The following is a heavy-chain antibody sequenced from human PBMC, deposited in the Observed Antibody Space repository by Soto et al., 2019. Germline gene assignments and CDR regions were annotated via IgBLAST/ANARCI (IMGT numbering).Heavy chain of an antibody. J-gene: IGHJ2*01. D-gene: IGHD4-17*01. Sequence: SETLSRTWTVSGGSISSSSYYGVWIRQPPGKGLEWIGSIYYSGSTYYNPSLKSRVTISVDTSKNQFSLKLSSVTAADTAVYYCARPYDYGVKWYFDLWGRGTLVTVSS. CDR3: ARPYDYGVKWYFDL. CDR2: IYYSGST. CDR1: GGSISSSSYY. V-gene: IGHV4-39*01.